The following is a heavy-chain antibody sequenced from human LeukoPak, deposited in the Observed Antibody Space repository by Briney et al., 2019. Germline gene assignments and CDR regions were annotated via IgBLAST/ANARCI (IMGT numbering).Heavy chain of an antibody. D-gene: IGHD3-10*01. V-gene: IGHV4-39*07. Sequence: PSETLSLTCTVSGGSISSTGHYWGWIRQPPGKGLEWIGSFLYSGSTYYNPSLKSRVTISVDTSKNQVSLKLSSVTAADTAVYYCARALPYYASGYFDYWGQGTLVTVSS. CDR2: FLYSGST. CDR1: GGSISSTGHY. CDR3: ARALPYYASGYFDY. J-gene: IGHJ4*02.